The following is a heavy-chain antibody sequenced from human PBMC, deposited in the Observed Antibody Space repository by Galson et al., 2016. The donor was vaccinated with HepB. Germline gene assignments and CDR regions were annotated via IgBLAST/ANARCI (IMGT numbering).Heavy chain of an antibody. V-gene: IGHV4-34*01. J-gene: IGHJ5*02. CDR1: GGSFSEYY. Sequence: SETLSLTCAVYGGSFSEYYWSWIRQSPGKGLEWIGDINHSGSTICNPSLKSRVTISVDTSKNQFSLKLSSVTAADTAVYYCARVNYDYIWGSFRYPDRWGQGTLVTVSS. CDR2: INHSGST. D-gene: IGHD3-16*02. CDR3: ARVNYDYIWGSFRYPDR.